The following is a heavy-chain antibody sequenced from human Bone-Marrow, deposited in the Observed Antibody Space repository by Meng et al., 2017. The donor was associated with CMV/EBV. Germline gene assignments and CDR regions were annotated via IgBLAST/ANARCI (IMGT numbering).Heavy chain of an antibody. V-gene: IGHV3-11*01. CDR1: GFTFSDYY. Sequence: ASGFTFSDYYISWILQAPGKGLEWVSYISSIGSTISYADSLKGRFTISRDNAKNSLYLQMNSLRAEDTAVYYCARATSGSYRPLFQHWGQGTLVTVSS. CDR2: ISSIGSTI. CDR3: ARATSGSYRPLFQH. D-gene: IGHD1-26*01. J-gene: IGHJ1*01.